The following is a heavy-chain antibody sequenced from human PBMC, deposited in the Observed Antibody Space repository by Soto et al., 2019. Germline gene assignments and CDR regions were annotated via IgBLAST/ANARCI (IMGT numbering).Heavy chain of an antibody. V-gene: IGHV1-2*02. J-gene: IGHJ4*02. CDR1: GYTFTGYY. D-gene: IGHD3-22*01. CDR2: INPNSGGT. CDR3: ARVETYFRNPDKKHTYDSSGYYFSLFFDY. Sequence: ASVKVSCKASGYTFTGYYMHWVRQAPGQGLEWMGWINPNSGGTNYAQKFQGRVTMTRDTSISTAYVELSRLRSDDTAVYYCARVETYFRNPDKKHTYDSSGYYFSLFFDYWGQGTLVTVSS.